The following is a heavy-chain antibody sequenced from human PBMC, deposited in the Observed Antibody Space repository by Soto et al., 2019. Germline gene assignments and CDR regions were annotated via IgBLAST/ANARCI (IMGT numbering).Heavy chain of an antibody. V-gene: IGHV1-18*01. D-gene: IGHD2-2*01. CDR3: AHRGDYDQLSFNR. CDR2: ISGYNGNT. CDR1: GYIFIRYG. Sequence: ASVEVSCEASGYIFIRYGITCVRQSALQWLDGMGCISGYNGNTKCADKLQGRVTMTTDTSTTTAYMELRSLRSDDTAVYLCAHRGDYDQLSFNRWGPGTLVIV. J-gene: IGHJ5*02.